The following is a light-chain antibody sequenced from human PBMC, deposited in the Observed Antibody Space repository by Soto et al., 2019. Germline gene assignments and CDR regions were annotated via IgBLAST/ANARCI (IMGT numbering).Light chain of an antibody. CDR1: NIGSRS. J-gene: IGLJ1*01. CDR3: QVWDSYTDHYV. V-gene: IGLV3-21*02. CDR2: DDS. Sequence: SYELTQPPSVSVAPGQTARVACDGDNIGSRSVHLYQKKPGQAPVLVIYDDSDRPSGIPERFSGSSSGESASLTITGVEAGDEADYYCQVWDSYTDHYVFGPGTKVTVL.